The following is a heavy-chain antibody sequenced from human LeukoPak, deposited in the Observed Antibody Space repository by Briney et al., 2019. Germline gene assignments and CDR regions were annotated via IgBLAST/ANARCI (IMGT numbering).Heavy chain of an antibody. CDR3: ARPEGSGSYYMN. V-gene: IGHV4-59*08. D-gene: IGHD3-10*01. J-gene: IGHJ4*02. CDR2: IYHSGST. CDR1: GGSISSYY. Sequence: PSETLSLTCTVSGGSISSYYWSWIRQPPGKGLEWIGYIYHSGSTNYNPSLKSRVTISVDTSKNQFSLKLSSVTAADTAVYYCARPEGSGSYYMNWGQGTLVTVSS.